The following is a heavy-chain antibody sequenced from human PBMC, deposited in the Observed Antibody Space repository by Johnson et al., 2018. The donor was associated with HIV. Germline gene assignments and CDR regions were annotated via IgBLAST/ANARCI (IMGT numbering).Heavy chain of an antibody. J-gene: IGHJ3*02. V-gene: IGHV3-30-3*01. D-gene: IGHD1-1*01. CDR2: ISYDGSNK. CDR3: ARDFVGGVPQGAFDI. CDR1: GFTFSSYA. Sequence: QVQLVESGGGVVQPGRSLRLSCAASGFTFSSYAMHWVRQAPGQGLEWVAVISYDGSNKYYADSVKGRFTISRDNSKNTLYLQMNSLRAEDTAVYYRARDFVGGVPQGAFDIWGQGTMVTVSS.